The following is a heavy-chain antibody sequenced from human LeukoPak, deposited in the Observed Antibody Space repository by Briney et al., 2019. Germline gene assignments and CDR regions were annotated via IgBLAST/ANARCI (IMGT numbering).Heavy chain of an antibody. CDR2: VYYSGGT. J-gene: IGHJ4*02. D-gene: IGHD6-19*01. CDR3: ARGSGYSSGWHDY. Sequence: PSETLSLTCTVSGGSISSYYWNWIRQPPGKGLEWIGYVYYSGGTNYNPSLKSRVTISVDTSKNQFSLKPSSVTAADTAVYYCARGSGYSSGWHDYWGQGTLVTVSS. V-gene: IGHV4-59*01. CDR1: GGSISSYY.